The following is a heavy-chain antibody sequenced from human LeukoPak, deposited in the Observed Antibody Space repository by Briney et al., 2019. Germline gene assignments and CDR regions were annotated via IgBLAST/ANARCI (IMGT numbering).Heavy chain of an antibody. V-gene: IGHV4-4*07. D-gene: IGHD6-19*01. CDR2: IYSSGSI. CDR3: ARVGRGWFLDY. Sequence: SETLSLTCTVSGGSISSDYWSWIRQPAGKGLEWIGHIYSSGSINYNPSFKSRLTMSLDTSKNQFSLKLTSVTAADTAVYYCARVGRGWFLDYWGQGTLVTVSS. J-gene: IGHJ4*02. CDR1: GGSISSDY.